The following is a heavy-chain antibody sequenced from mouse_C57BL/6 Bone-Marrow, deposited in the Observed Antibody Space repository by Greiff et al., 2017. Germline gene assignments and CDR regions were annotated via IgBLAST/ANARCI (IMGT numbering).Heavy chain of an antibody. CDR3: TTSSGYLDYFDY. CDR1: GFNIKDDY. CDR2: IDPENGDT. V-gene: IGHV14-4*01. D-gene: IGHD3-2*02. Sequence: VQLQQSGAELVRPGASVKLSCTASGFNIKDDYMHWVKQRPEQGLEWIGWIDPENGDTEYASKFQGKATITADTSSNTAYLQLSSLTSEDTAVYYCTTSSGYLDYFDYWGQGTTLTVSS. J-gene: IGHJ2*01.